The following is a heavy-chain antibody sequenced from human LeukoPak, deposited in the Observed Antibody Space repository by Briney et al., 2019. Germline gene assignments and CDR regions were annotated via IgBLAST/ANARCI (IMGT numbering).Heavy chain of an antibody. J-gene: IGHJ4*02. V-gene: IGHV4-39*07. CDR1: GGSISSSSYY. CDR2: IYYSGST. D-gene: IGHD1-26*01. Sequence: SETLSLTCTVSGGSISSSSYYWGWIRQPPGKGLEWIGSIYYSGSTYYNPSLKSRVTISVDTSKNQVSLYLTSVTAADTAMYFCARSFSEKFYFESWGQGTLVTVSS. CDR3: ARSFSEKFYFES.